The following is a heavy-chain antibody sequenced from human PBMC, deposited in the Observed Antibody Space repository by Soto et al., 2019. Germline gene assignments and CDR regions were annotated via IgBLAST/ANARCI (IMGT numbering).Heavy chain of an antibody. J-gene: IGHJ4*02. Sequence: QVQLMQSGAEVKKPGASVKVSCKASGDTFTEYYIHWVRQAPGQGLEWMGTVNPSGGHTTYSQHFLGRGTMTRDTSTSALYMELTSLTSGATAVYYCARGGHVVVVTAALDYWGQGPLVTVSS. CDR3: ARGGHVVVVTAALDY. CDR2: VNPSGGHT. V-gene: IGHV1-46*01. CDR1: GDTFTEYY. D-gene: IGHD2-21*02.